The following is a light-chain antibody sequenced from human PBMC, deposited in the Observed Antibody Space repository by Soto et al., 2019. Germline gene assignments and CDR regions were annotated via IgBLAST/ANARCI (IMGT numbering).Light chain of an antibody. CDR1: QSVGNN. Sequence: EIMMTQSPATLSVSPGERATLSCRASQSVGNNLAWYQQKPGQAPRLLIYYASTRATGIPARFSGSGSGTEFTLTISSLQSEHFELHYGQQYNNWPTITVGQGTRLEIK. CDR2: YAS. CDR3: QQYNNWPTIT. V-gene: IGKV3-15*01. J-gene: IGKJ5*01.